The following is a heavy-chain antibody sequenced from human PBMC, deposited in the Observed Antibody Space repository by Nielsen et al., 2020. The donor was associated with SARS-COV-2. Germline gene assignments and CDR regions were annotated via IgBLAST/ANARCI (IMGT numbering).Heavy chain of an antibody. J-gene: IGHJ5*02. D-gene: IGHD2-21*01. V-gene: IGHV3-13*04. Sequence: GESLKISCVASGFTFSSYDMHWVRQATGRGLEWVSGIGTTGDTVYRDSVKSRFTISREDAKNSFYLQMNSLRAEDTAVYHCARVVGNWFDPWGQGTLVTVSS. CDR2: IGTTGDT. CDR3: ARVVGNWFDP. CDR1: GFTFSSYD.